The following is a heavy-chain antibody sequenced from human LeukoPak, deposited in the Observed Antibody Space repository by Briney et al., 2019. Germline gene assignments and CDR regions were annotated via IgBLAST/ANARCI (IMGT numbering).Heavy chain of an antibody. J-gene: IGHJ4*02. CDR2: INPSGGST. Sequence: ASVKVSCKASGYTLTSYYMHWVRQAPGQGLEWMGIINPSGGSTSYAQKFQGRVTMTRDTSTSTVYMELSSLRSEDTAVYYCARDSLAGSYICPPDYWGQGTLVTVSS. CDR3: ARDSLAGSYICPPDY. CDR1: GYTLTSYY. V-gene: IGHV1-46*01. D-gene: IGHD1-26*01.